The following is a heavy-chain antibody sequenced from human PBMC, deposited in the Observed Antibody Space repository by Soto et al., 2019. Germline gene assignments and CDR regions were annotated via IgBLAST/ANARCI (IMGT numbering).Heavy chain of an antibody. Sequence: GGSPKLSCAASGFTFSSYEMNWVRQAPGKGLEWVSYISSGGSSIYYADSVKGRFTISRDNAKNSLYLQMNSLRADDTAIYYCARDNSARQLDYWGQGSSVTVSS. V-gene: IGHV3-48*03. CDR3: ARDNSARQLDY. CDR1: GFTFSSYE. J-gene: IGHJ4*02. D-gene: IGHD6-6*01. CDR2: ISSGGSSI.